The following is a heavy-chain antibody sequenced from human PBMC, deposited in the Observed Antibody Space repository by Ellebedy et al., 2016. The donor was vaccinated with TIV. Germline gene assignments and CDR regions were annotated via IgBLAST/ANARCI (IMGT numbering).Heavy chain of an antibody. J-gene: IGHJ5*02. V-gene: IGHV3-23*01. CDR1: GFIFSDYA. CDR3: ATRGHSIGWFAD. Sequence: PGGSLRLSCATSGFIFSDYAISWVRQPPGQGLEWVSTLSGRGESTFAADSVKGRFTISRDFSKRTVYLQMNSLRVEDTAVYFCATRGHSIGWFADWGQGTLVTVSS. CDR2: LSGRGEST. D-gene: IGHD3-22*01.